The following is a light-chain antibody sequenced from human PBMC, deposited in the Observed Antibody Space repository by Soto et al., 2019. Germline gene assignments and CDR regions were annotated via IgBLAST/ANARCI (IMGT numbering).Light chain of an antibody. CDR3: QQYAGPPTT. CDR1: QTVSNNY. Sequence: EIVLTQSPGTLSLSPGDRDTLSCRASQTVSNNYLAWCQQKPGQAPRVIMYGASRRATGIPDRFSGGGSGTDFTLTISRLEPEDFAVYFCQQYAGPPTTFGQGTRLE. J-gene: IGKJ5*01. V-gene: IGKV3-20*01. CDR2: GAS.